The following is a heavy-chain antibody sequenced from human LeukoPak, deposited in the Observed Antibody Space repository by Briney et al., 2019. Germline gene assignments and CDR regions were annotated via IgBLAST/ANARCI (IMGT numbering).Heavy chain of an antibody. J-gene: IGHJ6*03. CDR2: INPSGGST. V-gene: IGHV1-46*01. D-gene: IGHD2-15*01. CDR1: GYTFTSYY. Sequence: GASVKVSCKASGYTFTSYYMHWVRQAPGQGPEWMGIINPSGGSTSYAQKFQGRVTMTRDMSTSTVYMELSSLRSEDTAVYYCAREGALSGGDYYYYYMDVWGKGTTVTVSS. CDR3: AREGALSGGDYYYYYMDV.